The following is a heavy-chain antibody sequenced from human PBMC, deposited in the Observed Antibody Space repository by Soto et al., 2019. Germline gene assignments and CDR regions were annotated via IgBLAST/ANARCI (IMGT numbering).Heavy chain of an antibody. CDR3: ARFFSVDPESGGYYYGMDV. Sequence: SGPTLVNPTQTLTLTCTVSGFSLSTSGMCVSWIRQPPGKGLEWLGVIDWDDDKYYSTSLKTRLAISKDTSKNQVVLTMTNMDPVDTATYYCARFFSVDPESGGYYYGMDVWGQGTTVTVSS. D-gene: IGHD3-3*01. CDR1: GFSLSTSGMC. J-gene: IGHJ6*02. V-gene: IGHV2-70*01. CDR2: IDWDDDK.